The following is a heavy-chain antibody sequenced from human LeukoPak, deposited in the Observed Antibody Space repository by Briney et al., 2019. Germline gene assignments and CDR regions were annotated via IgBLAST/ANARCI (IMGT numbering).Heavy chain of an antibody. CDR1: GGSISSYY. D-gene: IGHD3-3*01. CDR3: ARGLVTIFGVVTIDWYFDL. CDR2: IYTSGST. V-gene: IGHV4-4*07. Sequence: SETLSLTCTVSGGSISSYYWSWIRQPAGKGLEWIGRIYTSGSTNYNPSLKSRVTISLDTSKNQFSLKLNSVTAADTAIYYCARGLVTIFGVVTIDWYFDLWGRGTLVTVSS. J-gene: IGHJ2*01.